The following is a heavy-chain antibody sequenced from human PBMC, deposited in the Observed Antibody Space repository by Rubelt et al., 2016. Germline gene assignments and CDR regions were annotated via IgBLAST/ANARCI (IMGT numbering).Heavy chain of an antibody. Sequence: QVQLRESGPGLVNPSQTLSLTCTVSRGSIISDVDYWGWIRQFPWKGLEWIAYINYNGTAYYSPSLKSRVSMSVDRLRNQFSLTLTAVTAADTAVYHCVKVPALDVWGPGTTVTVSS. CDR3: VKVPALDV. V-gene: IGHV4-31*03. J-gene: IGHJ6*02. CDR1: RGSIISDVDY. CDR2: INYNGTA.